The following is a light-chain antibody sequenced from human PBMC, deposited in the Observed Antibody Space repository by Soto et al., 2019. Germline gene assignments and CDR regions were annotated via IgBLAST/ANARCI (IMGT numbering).Light chain of an antibody. Sequence: QSVLTQPASVFGSPGQSITISCTGASSDVGSYNLVSWYQQHPGKAPKLMIYGVNKRPSGVSNRFSGSKSGNTASLTISGLQAEYEADYYCCSYAGISTFYVFGTWTRSPS. CDR1: SSDVGSYNL. J-gene: IGLJ1*01. CDR3: CSYAGISTFYV. CDR2: GVN. V-gene: IGLV2-23*02.